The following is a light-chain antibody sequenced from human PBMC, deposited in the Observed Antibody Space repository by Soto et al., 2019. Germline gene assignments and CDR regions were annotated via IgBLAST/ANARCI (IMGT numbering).Light chain of an antibody. J-gene: IGKJ4*01. V-gene: IGKV1-8*01. Sequence: AIRMTQSPSSLSASTGDRVTITCRASQSISSYLAWYQQKPGRAPKLLIYAASTLQSGVPSRFSGSGSGTDFTLSISCLQPEDFATYYCQQYYSYPLTFGGGTKVEIK. CDR1: QSISSY. CDR2: AAS. CDR3: QQYYSYPLT.